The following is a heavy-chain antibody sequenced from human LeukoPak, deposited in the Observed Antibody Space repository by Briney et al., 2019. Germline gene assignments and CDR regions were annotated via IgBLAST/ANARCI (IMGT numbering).Heavy chain of an antibody. CDR2: IYSGGST. CDR3: ARDPGRDGYKVG. V-gene: IGHV3-53*01. CDR1: GFTVTSNY. Sequence: PGGSLRLSCPASGFTVTSNYMSWVRQAPGKGLEWVSVIYSGGSTYYADSVKGRFTISRDNSKNTLYLQMNSLRAEDTAVYYCARDPGRDGYKVGWGQGTLVTVSS. J-gene: IGHJ4*02. D-gene: IGHD5-24*01.